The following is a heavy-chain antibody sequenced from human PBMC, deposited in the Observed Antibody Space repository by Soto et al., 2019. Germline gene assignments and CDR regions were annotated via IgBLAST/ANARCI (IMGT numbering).Heavy chain of an antibody. CDR2: ISTYNGDT. D-gene: IGHD2-15*01. Sequence: GASVKVSCKASGYSFTTFGISWVRQAPEQGLEWMGWISTYNGDTNYAQKFQDRVTMTTDTSTNTVYMGLRSLRSDDTAVYYCAREGVAPYYYYGMDVWGQGTTVTVSS. J-gene: IGHJ6*02. CDR1: GYSFTTFG. CDR3: AREGVAPYYYYGMDV. V-gene: IGHV1-18*01.